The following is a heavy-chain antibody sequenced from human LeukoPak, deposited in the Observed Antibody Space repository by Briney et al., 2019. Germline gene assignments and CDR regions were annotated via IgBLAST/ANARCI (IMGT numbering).Heavy chain of an antibody. CDR1: GGSISSYY. CDR2: IYYSGST. Sequence: SETLSLTCTVSGGSISSYYWSWIRQPPGKGLEWIGYIYYSGSTNYNPSLKSRVTISVDTSKNQFSLKLSSVTAADTAVYYCARHWVGDSSGWYNWGQGTLVTLSS. V-gene: IGHV4-59*08. J-gene: IGHJ4*02. D-gene: IGHD6-19*01. CDR3: ARHWVGDSSGWYN.